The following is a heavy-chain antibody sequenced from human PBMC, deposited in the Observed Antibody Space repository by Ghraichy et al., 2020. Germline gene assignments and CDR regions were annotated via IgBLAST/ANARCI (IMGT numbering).Heavy chain of an antibody. V-gene: IGHV4-39*02. CDR3: ASTPSSGWPLTFDY. D-gene: IGHD6-19*01. CDR2: IYYSGST. CDR1: GGSISSGSHY. Sequence: SQTLSLTCAVSGGSISSGSHYWGWIRQPPGKGLEWIGSIYYSGSTYYKPSLKSRITISVDTSKNHFSLRLSSVTAADTAVYYGASTPSSGWPLTFDYWGQGILVTVSS. J-gene: IGHJ4*02.